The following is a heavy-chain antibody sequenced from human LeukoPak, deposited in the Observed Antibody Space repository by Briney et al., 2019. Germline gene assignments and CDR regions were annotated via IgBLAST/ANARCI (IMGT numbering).Heavy chain of an antibody. V-gene: IGHV3-23*01. J-gene: IGHJ4*02. D-gene: IGHD6-19*01. CDR1: GFTFSIYP. CDR2: ISGSGGST. CDR3: AKEVAATPFDY. Sequence: GVSLTLSCGASGFTFSIYPMRWARRSRGGGVEGVSAISGSGGSTYYADSVKGRFTISRDNSKKTMYLQMNSLRAEDTAVYSCAKEVAATPFDYWGQGTLVTVSS.